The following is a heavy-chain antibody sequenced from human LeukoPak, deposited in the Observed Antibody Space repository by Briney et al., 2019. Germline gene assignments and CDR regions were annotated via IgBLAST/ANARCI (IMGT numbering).Heavy chain of an antibody. D-gene: IGHD3-3*01. CDR1: GGSISSGDYY. V-gene: IGHV4-30-4*08. J-gene: IGHJ4*02. Sequence: SQTLSLTCTVSGGSISSGDYYWSWIRQPPGKGLEWIGYIYYSRSTYYNPSLKSRVTISVDTSKNQFSLKLSSVTAADTAVYYCARGALYDFWSGYYIDYWGQGTLVTVSS. CDR3: ARGALYDFWSGYYIDY. CDR2: IYYSRST.